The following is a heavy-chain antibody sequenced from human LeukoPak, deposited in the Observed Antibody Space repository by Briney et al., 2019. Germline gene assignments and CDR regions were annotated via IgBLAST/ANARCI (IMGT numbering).Heavy chain of an antibody. D-gene: IGHD2-21*02. J-gene: IGHJ3*02. V-gene: IGHV3-74*01. CDR3: ARVGSTDGPHAFDI. CDR2: INSDGRMT. Sequence: SGGSLRLSCAASGFTFSNYEMNWVRQAPGKGLVWVSGINSDGRMTRYAESVEGRFTISRDNAKNTLYLQMNSLRAEDTSVYYCARVGSTDGPHAFDIWGQGTMVTVSS. CDR1: GFTFSNYE.